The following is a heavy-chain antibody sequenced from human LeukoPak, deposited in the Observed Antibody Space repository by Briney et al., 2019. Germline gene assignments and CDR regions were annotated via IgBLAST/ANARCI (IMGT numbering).Heavy chain of an antibody. CDR1: GFTFSSYS. Sequence: GGSLRLSCAASGFTFSSYSMNWVRQAPGKGLEWVSYISSSSSTIYYADSVKGRFTISRDNAKNSLYLQMNSLRAEDTAVYYCASGAYRMAFDYWGQGTLVTVSS. D-gene: IGHD5-24*01. CDR2: ISSSSSTI. V-gene: IGHV3-48*01. J-gene: IGHJ4*02. CDR3: ASGAYRMAFDY.